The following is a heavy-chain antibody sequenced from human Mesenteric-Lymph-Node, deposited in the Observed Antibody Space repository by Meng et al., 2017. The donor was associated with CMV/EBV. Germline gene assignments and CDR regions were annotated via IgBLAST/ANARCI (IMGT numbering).Heavy chain of an antibody. V-gene: IGHV1-69*06. CDR1: YP. D-gene: IGHD3-9*01. CDR2: IIPIFGST. J-gene: IGHJ4*02. CDR3: ARGVDISPYFDWLPQVGYYFDY. Sequence: YPISWVRQAPGQGLEWMGSIIPIFGSTFYAQEFQGSVTITADRSSNTAYMELSSLTSEDTAVYYCARGVDISPYFDWLPQVGYYFDYWGQGTLVTVSS.